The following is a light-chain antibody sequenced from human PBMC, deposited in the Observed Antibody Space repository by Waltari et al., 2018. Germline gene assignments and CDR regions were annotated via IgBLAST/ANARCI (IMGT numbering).Light chain of an antibody. J-gene: IGKJ4*01. CDR3: RQRSNWPLT. CDR1: QSVSTY. V-gene: IGKV3-11*01. CDR2: DAS. Sequence: EIVLTQSPATLSLSPGERATLSCRASQSVSTYLGWYQQKPGQAPRLLIYDASNRATGIPARFRCSGSGTDFTLTISSLEPEDFAVYYCRQRSNWPLTFGGGTKVEIK.